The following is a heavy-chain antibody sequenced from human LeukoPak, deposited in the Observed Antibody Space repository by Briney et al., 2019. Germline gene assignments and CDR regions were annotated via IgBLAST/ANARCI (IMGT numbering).Heavy chain of an antibody. J-gene: IGHJ4*02. CDR2: IKQDGSDK. CDR3: AGFRWTTTSVDY. Sequence: GGSLRLSCAASGFTFSNYWMTWVRQAPGKGLELVASIKQDGSDKYYVDSVKGRCTISRDNAKKSLYLQMNSLRAEDTAVYYCAGFRWTTTSVDYWGQGTLVTVSS. V-gene: IGHV3-7*01. D-gene: IGHD4-17*01. CDR1: GFTFSNYW.